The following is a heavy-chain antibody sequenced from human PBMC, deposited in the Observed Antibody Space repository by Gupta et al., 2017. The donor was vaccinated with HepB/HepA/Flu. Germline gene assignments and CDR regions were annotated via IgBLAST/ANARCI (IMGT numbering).Heavy chain of an antibody. J-gene: IGHJ4*02. V-gene: IGHV3-30-3*01. CDR2: VSYDGTIK. CDR1: GFIFSTYA. D-gene: IGHD3-3*01. CDR3: ARPLYDFWSSWNVRLDY. Sequence: QVQLVESGGGVVRPGSSVRLSCAGSGFIFSTYAMHWVRQAPGKGLEWVALVSYDGTIKYYADSVKGRITISRDIPKNTLYLQMSSLRAEDTAVYYCARPLYDFWSSWNVRLDYWGQGALVTVSS.